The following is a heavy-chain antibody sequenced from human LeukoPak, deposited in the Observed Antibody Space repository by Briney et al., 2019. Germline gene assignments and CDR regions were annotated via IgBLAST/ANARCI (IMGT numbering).Heavy chain of an antibody. V-gene: IGHV4-61*01. CDR2: IYCSGST. CDR1: GGSVSSGSYY. Sequence: SETLSLTCTVSGGSVSSGSYYWSWIRQPPGKGLEWIGYIYCSGSTNYNPSLKSRVTISVDTSKNQFSLKLSSVTAADTAVYYCARDLPFGELGYWGQGTLVTVSS. D-gene: IGHD3-16*01. CDR3: ARDLPFGELGY. J-gene: IGHJ4*02.